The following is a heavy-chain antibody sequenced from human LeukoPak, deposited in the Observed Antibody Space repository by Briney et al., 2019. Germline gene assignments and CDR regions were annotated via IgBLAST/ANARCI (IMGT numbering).Heavy chain of an antibody. CDR1: GYTFTGYY. J-gene: IGHJ6*02. D-gene: IGHD3-10*01. V-gene: IGHV1-8*02. CDR2: MNPNSGNT. CDR3: ARVRPRITPGMDV. Sequence: GASVKVSCKASGYTFTGYYMHWVRQATGQGLEWMGWMNPNSGNTGYAQKFQGRVTMTRNTSISTAYMELSSLRSEDTAVYYCARVRPRITPGMDVWGQGTTVTVSS.